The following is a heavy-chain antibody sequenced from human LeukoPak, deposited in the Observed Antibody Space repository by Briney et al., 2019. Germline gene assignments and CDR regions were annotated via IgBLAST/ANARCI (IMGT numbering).Heavy chain of an antibody. V-gene: IGHV4-4*07. J-gene: IGHJ4*02. D-gene: IGHD3-16*02. CDR3: ARHNGPNRYDYVWGSYRYYFDY. Sequence: NTSETPSLTCSVSGVSISAYYWSWIRQPAGKGLEWIGRIYPGESIYASENTNYNPSLKSRVSMSGDTSKNQVSLKLRSVTAADTAVYYCARHNGPNRYDYVWGSYRYYFDYWGQGTLVTVSS. CDR1: GVSISAYY. CDR2: IYPGESIYASENT.